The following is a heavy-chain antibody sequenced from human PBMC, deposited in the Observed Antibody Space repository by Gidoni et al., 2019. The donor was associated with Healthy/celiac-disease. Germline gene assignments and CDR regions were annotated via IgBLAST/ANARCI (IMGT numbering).Heavy chain of an antibody. V-gene: IGHV1-69*01. CDR3: ARAPPRRATRPYWYFDL. Sequence: QVQLVQSGAEVQKPGSSVKVSCKASGGTFSSYAISWVRQAPGQGLEWMGGIIPIFGTANYAQKFQGRVTITADESTSTAYMELSSLRSEDTAVYYCARAPPRRATRPYWYFDLWGRGTLVTVSS. CDR1: GGTFSSYA. CDR2: IIPIFGTA. J-gene: IGHJ2*01.